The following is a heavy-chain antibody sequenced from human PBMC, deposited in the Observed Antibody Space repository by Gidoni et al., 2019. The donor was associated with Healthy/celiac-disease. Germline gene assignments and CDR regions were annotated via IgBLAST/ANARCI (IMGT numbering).Heavy chain of an antibody. V-gene: IGHV3-21*01. D-gene: IGHD6-13*01. J-gene: IGHJ4*02. CDR2: ISSRSSYI. CDR1: GSTFSSYS. Sequence: EVQLVESGGGLVKPGGSLRFPCAASGSTFSSYSMNWVRQAPGKGLEWVSSISSRSSYIYYADSVKGLFTISRDNAKNSLYLQMNSLRAEDTAVYYCARESSSWYGVDYWGQGTLVTVSS. CDR3: ARESSSWYGVDY.